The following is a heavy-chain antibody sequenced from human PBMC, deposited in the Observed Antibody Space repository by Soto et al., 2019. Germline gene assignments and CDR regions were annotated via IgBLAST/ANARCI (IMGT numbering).Heavy chain of an antibody. CDR1: GGSISSSSDY. Sequence: SETLSLTCTVSGGSISSSSDYWGWIRQPPGKGLEWIGSIYYSGGTYYNPSLKSRVTISVDTSKNQFSLKLSSVTAADTAVYYCARHSTPAYYDFWSGYLEYFQHWGQGTLVT. J-gene: IGHJ1*01. V-gene: IGHV4-39*01. D-gene: IGHD3-3*01. CDR2: IYYSGGT. CDR3: ARHSTPAYYDFWSGYLEYFQH.